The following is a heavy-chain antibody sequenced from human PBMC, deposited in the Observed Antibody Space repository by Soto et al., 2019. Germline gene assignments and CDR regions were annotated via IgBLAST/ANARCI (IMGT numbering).Heavy chain of an antibody. V-gene: IGHV4-61*03. CDR3: AALRFLEWSLDV. CDR2: IYSSGST. Sequence: ASETLSLTCTVSGGSVSSGNYYWSWIRQPPGKGLEWIGYIYSSGSTNYNPFLKSRVTISVDTSKRHFSLKLSSVTAADTAVYYCAALRFLEWSLDVWGQGTTVTVSS. CDR1: GGSVSSGNYY. D-gene: IGHD3-3*01. J-gene: IGHJ6*02.